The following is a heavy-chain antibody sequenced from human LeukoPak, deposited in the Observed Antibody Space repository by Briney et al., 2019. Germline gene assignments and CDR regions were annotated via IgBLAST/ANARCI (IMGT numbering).Heavy chain of an antibody. CDR3: ARQSYYYDSSGYYHDY. CDR1: GFTFSNYY. V-gene: IGHV3-74*01. CDR2: INTDGSST. J-gene: IGHJ4*02. Sequence: PGGSLRLSCAASGFTFSNYYMHWVRQVPGKGLLWVSRINTDGSSTTYADYVKGRFTISRDNTKNTLYLQVNSLRAEDTAVYYCARQSYYYDSSGYYHDYWGEGALVIVAS. D-gene: IGHD3-22*01.